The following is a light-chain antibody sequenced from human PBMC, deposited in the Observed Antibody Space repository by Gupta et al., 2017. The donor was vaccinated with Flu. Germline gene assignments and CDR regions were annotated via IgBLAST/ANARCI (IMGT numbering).Light chain of an antibody. CDR3: QQYDNLHS. Sequence: SPATLSVSPGERATLSVRASQSVSSTLAWYQQKPGQAPRLLIYDASTSATGIPARFTGSGSGTEFTLTISSLQSEDLALYFCQQYDNLHSFGGGTTVAIK. CDR1: QSVSST. J-gene: IGKJ4*01. CDR2: DAS. V-gene: IGKV3-15*01.